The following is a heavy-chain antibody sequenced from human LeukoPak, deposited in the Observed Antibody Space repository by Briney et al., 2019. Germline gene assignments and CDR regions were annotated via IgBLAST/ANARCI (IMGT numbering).Heavy chain of an antibody. V-gene: IGHV3-33*06. CDR2: IWYDGSNK. CDR3: AKQTITMVRGVVGEGLDY. D-gene: IGHD3-10*01. Sequence: GGSLRLSCAASGFTLSSYGMHWVRQAPGRGLEWVAVIWYDGSNKYYADSVKGRFTISRDNSKNTLYLQMSSLRAEDPAVYYCAKQTITMVRGVVGEGLDYWGQGTLVTVSS. CDR1: GFTLSSYG. J-gene: IGHJ4*02.